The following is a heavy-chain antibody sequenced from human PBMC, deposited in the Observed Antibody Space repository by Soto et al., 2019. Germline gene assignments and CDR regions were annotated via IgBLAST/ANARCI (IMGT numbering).Heavy chain of an antibody. Sequence: QVQLVESGGGVVQPGRSLRLSCAASGFTFSSYGMHWVRQAPGKGLEWVAVISYDGSNKYYADSVKGRFTISRDNSKNTLYLQMNSLRAEDTAVYYCAKDLHRYDSSGYLLFDYWGQGTLVTVSS. J-gene: IGHJ4*02. CDR3: AKDLHRYDSSGYLLFDY. V-gene: IGHV3-30*18. CDR1: GFTFSSYG. D-gene: IGHD3-22*01. CDR2: ISYDGSNK.